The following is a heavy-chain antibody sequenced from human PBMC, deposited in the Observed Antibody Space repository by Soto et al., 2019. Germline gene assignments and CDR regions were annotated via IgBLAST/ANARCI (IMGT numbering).Heavy chain of an antibody. Sequence: QVQLQESGPGLVQPSQTLSLTCSVSGASISSVGYYWTWIRQHPGEGLEWIGYIYHSGSTFYNPSLKNRLTISVDTSKNQFSLRLSSVTAADTAVYYCGSFSDRITPATIVDWGQGTLVTVSS. CDR1: GASISSVGYY. CDR2: IYHSGST. D-gene: IGHD2-2*02. CDR3: GSFSDRITPATIVD. J-gene: IGHJ4*02. V-gene: IGHV4-31*03.